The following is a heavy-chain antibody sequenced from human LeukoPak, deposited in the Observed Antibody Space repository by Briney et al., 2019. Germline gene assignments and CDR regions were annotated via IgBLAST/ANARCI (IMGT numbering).Heavy chain of an antibody. CDR1: GGTFSSYA. Sequence: SVKVSCKASGGTFSSYAISWVRQAPGQGLEWMGGIIPIFGTANYAQKFQGRVTITTDESTSTAYMELSSLRSEDTAVYYCARDLFRRGYCRSTSCSHDAFDIWGQVTMFTVSS. CDR2: IIPIFGTA. V-gene: IGHV1-69*05. CDR3: ARDLFRRGYCRSTSCSHDAFDI. J-gene: IGHJ3*02. D-gene: IGHD2-2*01.